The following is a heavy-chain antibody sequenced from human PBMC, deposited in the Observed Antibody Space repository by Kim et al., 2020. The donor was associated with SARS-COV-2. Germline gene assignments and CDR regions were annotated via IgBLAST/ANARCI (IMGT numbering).Heavy chain of an antibody. Sequence: SETLSLTCAVSGGSISSSNWWSWVRQPPGKGLEWIGEIYHSGSTNYNPSLKSRVTISVDKSKNQFSLKLSSVTAADTAVYYCARDLLPGYSSSWYWGHNYYYGMDVWGQGTTVTVSS. CDR3: ARDLLPGYSSSWYWGHNYYYGMDV. J-gene: IGHJ6*02. V-gene: IGHV4-4*02. CDR1: GGSISSSNW. D-gene: IGHD6-13*01. CDR2: IYHSGST.